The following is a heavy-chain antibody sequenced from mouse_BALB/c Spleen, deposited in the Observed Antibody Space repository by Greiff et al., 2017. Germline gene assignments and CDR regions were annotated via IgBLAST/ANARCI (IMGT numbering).Heavy chain of an antibody. CDR3: ARIYYYGSSYDYYAMDD. V-gene: IGHV1-80*01. J-gene: IGHJ4*01. Sequence: VQLQQSGAELVRPGSSVKISCKASGYAFSSYWMNWVKQRPGQGLEWIGQIYPGDGDTNYNGKFKGKATLTADKSSSTAYMQLSSLTSEDSAVYFCARIYYYGSSYDYYAMDDWGQGTSVTVSS. CDR2: IYPGDGDT. D-gene: IGHD1-1*01. CDR1: GYAFSSYW.